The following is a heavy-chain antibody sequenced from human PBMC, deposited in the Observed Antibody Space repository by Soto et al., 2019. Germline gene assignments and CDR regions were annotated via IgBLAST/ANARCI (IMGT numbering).Heavy chain of an antibody. CDR3: ARVWKQLVFAGYFDY. J-gene: IGHJ4*02. Sequence: GGSLRLSCAASGFTFSSYAMHWVRQAPGKGLDWVAVISYDGSNKYYADSVKGRFTISRDNSKNTLYLQMNSLRAEDTAVYYCARVWKQLVFAGYFDYWGQGTLVTVSS. D-gene: IGHD6-13*01. V-gene: IGHV3-30-3*01. CDR1: GFTFSSYA. CDR2: ISYDGSNK.